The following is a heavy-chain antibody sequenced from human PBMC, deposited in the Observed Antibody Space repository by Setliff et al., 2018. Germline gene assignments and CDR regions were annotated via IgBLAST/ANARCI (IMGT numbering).Heavy chain of an antibody. CDR2: IYYSGST. CDR1: GGSISSSSYY. CDR3: ARVSMYSSSWYYYYYGMDV. V-gene: IGHV4-39*07. D-gene: IGHD6-13*01. J-gene: IGHJ6*02. Sequence: SETLSLTCTVSGGSISSSSYYWGWIRQPPGKGLEWIGSIYYSGSTYYNPSLKSRVTISVDTSKNQFSLKLSSVTAADTAVYYCARVSMYSSSWYYYYYGMDVWGQGTTGTVSS.